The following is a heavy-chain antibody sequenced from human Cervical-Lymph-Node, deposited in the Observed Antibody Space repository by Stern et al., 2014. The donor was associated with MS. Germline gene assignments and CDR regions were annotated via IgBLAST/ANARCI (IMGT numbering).Heavy chain of an antibody. CDR1: GFTFSSYG. D-gene: IGHD2-8*01. V-gene: IGHV3-30*03. J-gene: IGHJ4*02. Sequence: VQLVESGGDVVQPGGSLRLSWAASGFTFSSYGMHWVRQAPGQGLEWVAVISYDGNHKYYADSVKGRFTITRDNSNNTLHLQMNSVTPDDTAIYYCARDYEDTSMLFDHWGQGTLVTVSS. CDR3: ARDYEDTSMLFDH. CDR2: ISYDGNHK.